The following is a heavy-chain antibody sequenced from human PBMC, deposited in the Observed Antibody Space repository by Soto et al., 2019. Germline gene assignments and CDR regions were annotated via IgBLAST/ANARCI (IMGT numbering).Heavy chain of an antibody. Sequence: QVQLVQSGAEVKKPGSSVKVSCKTSGAPFSTYSIVWVRQAPGEGLEGRGGIIPIFGTANYAQKFQDRVTITADKSTNTAFMELSSLKSEDTAMYYCASSSGNNYGVGTNYYFDYWGQGTLVTVSS. CDR2: IIPIFGTA. D-gene: IGHD1-26*01. V-gene: IGHV1-69*06. CDR1: GAPFSTYS. J-gene: IGHJ4*02. CDR3: ASSSGNNYGVGTNYYFDY.